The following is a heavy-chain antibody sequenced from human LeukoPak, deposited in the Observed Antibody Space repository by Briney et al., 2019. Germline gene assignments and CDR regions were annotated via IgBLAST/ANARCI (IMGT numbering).Heavy chain of an antibody. CDR1: GGSFSGYY. V-gene: IGHV4-34*01. J-gene: IGHJ4*02. CDR2: INHSGST. D-gene: IGHD5-24*01. Sequence: PSETLSLTCAVYGGSFSGYYWSWIRQPPGKGLEWIGEINHSGSTNYNPSLKSRVTISVDTSKNQFSLKLSSVTAADTAVYYCARHRDGRVSYFDYWGQGTLVTVSS. CDR3: ARHRDGRVSYFDY.